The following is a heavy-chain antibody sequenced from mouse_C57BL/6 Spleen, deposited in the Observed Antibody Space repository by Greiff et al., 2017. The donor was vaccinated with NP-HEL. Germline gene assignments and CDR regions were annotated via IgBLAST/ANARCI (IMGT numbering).Heavy chain of an antibody. D-gene: IGHD1-1*02. CDR2: IYPGSGST. V-gene: IGHV1-55*01. J-gene: IGHJ2*01. Sequence: QVQLKQPGAELVKPGASVKMSCKASGYTFTSYWITWVKQRPGQGLEWIGDIYPGSGSTNYNEKFKSKATLTVDTSSSTAYMQLSSLTSEDSAVYYCARWEGSYLYYFDYWGQGTTLTVSS. CDR3: ARWEGSYLYYFDY. CDR1: GYTFTSYW.